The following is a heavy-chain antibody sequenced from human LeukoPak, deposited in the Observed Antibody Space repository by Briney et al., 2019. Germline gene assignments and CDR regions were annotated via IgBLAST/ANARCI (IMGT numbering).Heavy chain of an antibody. CDR3: ARVVQPKDAFDI. Sequence: ASVKVSCKASGYTFTSYGISWVRQAPGQGLEWMGWINPNSGGTNYAQKFQGRVTMTRDTSISTAYMELSRLRSDDTAVYYCARVVQPKDAFDIWGQGTMVTVSS. V-gene: IGHV1-2*02. CDR1: GYTFTSYG. D-gene: IGHD2-2*01. J-gene: IGHJ3*02. CDR2: INPNSGGT.